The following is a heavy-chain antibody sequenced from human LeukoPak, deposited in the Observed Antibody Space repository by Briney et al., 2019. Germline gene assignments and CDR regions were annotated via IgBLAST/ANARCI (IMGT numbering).Heavy chain of an antibody. CDR2: ISGSGGST. V-gene: IGHV3-23*01. Sequence: GGSLSLSCAGSGFTFSSYVMSWVRQAPGMGLEWVSSISGSGGSTHYADSVKGRFTISRDNSKNTLYLQMNSLRAEDTAVHYCAKGSLLWFGELSPSDYWGQGTLVTVSS. CDR1: GFTFSSYV. CDR3: AKGSLLWFGELSPSDY. J-gene: IGHJ4*02. D-gene: IGHD3-10*01.